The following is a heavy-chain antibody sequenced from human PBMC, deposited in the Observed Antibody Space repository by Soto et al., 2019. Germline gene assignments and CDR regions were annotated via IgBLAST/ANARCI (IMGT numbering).Heavy chain of an antibody. V-gene: IGHV1-58*02. D-gene: IGHD3-22*01. CDR1: GFTFTSSA. CDR2: IVVGSNNT. CDR3: AADLDYYDSSSSDAFDI. J-gene: IGHJ3*02. Sequence: SVKVSCKASGFTFTSSAMQWVRQARGQRLEWIGWIVVGSNNTNYAQKFQERVTITRDMSTSTAYMELSSLRSEDTAVYYCAADLDYYDSSSSDAFDIWGQGTMVTVAS.